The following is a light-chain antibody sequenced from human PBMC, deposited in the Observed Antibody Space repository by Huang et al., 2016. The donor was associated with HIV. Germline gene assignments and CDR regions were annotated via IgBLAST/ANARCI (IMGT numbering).Light chain of an antibody. V-gene: IGKV3-11*01. CDR3: QQRTNWPTWT. Sequence: EIVLTQSPATLSLSPGERATLSCRASQSVSSYLAWYQQKPGQAPRLLSYDASNRATGIPARFSGSGSGTDFTLTISSLEPEEFAVYYCQQRTNWPTWTFGQGTKVEIK. J-gene: IGKJ1*01. CDR2: DAS. CDR1: QSVSSY.